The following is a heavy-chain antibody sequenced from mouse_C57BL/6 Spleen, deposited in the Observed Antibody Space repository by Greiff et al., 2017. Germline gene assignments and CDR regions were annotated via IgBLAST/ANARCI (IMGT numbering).Heavy chain of an antibody. V-gene: IGHV1-26*01. Sequence: EVKLMESGPELVKPGASVKISCKASGYTFTDYYMNWVKQSHGKSLEWIGDINPNNGGTSYNQKFKGKATLTVDKSSSTAYMELRSLTSEDSAVYYCASLRYFDYWGQGTTLTVSS. J-gene: IGHJ2*01. CDR1: GYTFTDYY. CDR3: ASLRYFDY. CDR2: INPNNGGT.